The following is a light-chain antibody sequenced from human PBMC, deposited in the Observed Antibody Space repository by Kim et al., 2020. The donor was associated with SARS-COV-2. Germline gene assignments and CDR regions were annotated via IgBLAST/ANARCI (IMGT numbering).Light chain of an antibody. CDR2: AAS. Sequence: SASVGDRVTITCRASQSISSYLNWYQQKPGKAPKLLIYAASSLHSGVPSRFSGSGSGTDFTLTISSLQPEDFATYYCQQSYSTRYTFGQGTKLEI. J-gene: IGKJ2*01. CDR3: QQSYSTRYT. CDR1: QSISSY. V-gene: IGKV1-39*01.